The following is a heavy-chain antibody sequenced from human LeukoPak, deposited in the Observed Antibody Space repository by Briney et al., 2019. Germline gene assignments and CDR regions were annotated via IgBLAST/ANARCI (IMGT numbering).Heavy chain of an antibody. V-gene: IGHV1-2*02. CDR1: GHSFADYY. D-gene: IGHD4-17*01. CDR3: ASAESHDYGET. CDR2: IKFNSGGT. Sequence: ASVKVSCKGSGHSFADYYMHWVRQAPGHGLEWMGWIKFNSGGTQYAQKFQGRVTLARDTSISTAYMELTSLTSDDTAVYYCASAESHDYGETWGQGTLVTVSS. J-gene: IGHJ4*02.